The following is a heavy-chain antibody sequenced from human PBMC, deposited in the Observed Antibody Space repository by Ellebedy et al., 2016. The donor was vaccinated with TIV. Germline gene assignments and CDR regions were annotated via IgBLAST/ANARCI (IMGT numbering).Heavy chain of an antibody. V-gene: IGHV1-8*01. CDR2: MNPNSGNS. CDR3: ARRPGGYFDVSGYQVGYYYGLDV. D-gene: IGHD3-22*01. CDR1: GYTFTTYD. Sequence: ASVKVSXKASGYTFTTYDINWVRQATGQGLEWMGWMNPNSGNSAYAQKFQGRVTMTRNTSVTTAYMELSSLRSDDTAVYFCARRPGGYFDVSGYQVGYYYGLDVWGQGTTVTVTS. J-gene: IGHJ6*02.